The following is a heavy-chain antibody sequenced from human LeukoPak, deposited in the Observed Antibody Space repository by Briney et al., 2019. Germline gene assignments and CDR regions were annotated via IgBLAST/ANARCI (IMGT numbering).Heavy chain of an antibody. J-gene: IGHJ4*02. CDR2: IYYSGST. CDR1: GGSISSYY. CDR3: ARAAGFLAVAGLDY. V-gene: IGHV4-59*01. Sequence: KPSETLSLPCPVSGGSISSYYWSWIRQPPGKGLEWIGYIYYSGSTNYNPSLKSRVTISVDTSKNQFSLKLSSVTAADTAVYYCARAAGFLAVAGLDYWGQGTLVTVSS. D-gene: IGHD6-19*01.